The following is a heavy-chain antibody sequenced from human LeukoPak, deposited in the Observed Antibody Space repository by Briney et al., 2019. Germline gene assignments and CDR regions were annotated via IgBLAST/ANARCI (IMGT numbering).Heavy chain of an antibody. D-gene: IGHD3-3*01. CDR1: GYSFTSYW. V-gene: IGHV5-51*01. CDR3: ARQSHNFWSGYALGAFDI. J-gene: IGHJ3*02. Sequence: GESLKISCKGSGYSFTSYWIGWVRQMPGKGLEWMGIIYPGDSDTRYSPSFQGQVTISADKSISTAYLQWSSLKASDTAMYYCARQSHNFWSGYALGAFDIWGQGTMVTVSS. CDR2: IYPGDSDT.